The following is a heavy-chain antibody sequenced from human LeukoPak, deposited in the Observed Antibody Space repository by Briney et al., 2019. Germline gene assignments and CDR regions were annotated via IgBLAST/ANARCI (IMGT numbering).Heavy chain of an antibody. CDR2: IYTSGST. Sequence: SETLSLTCTVSGGSISSGSYYWSWIRQPAGKGLEWIGRIYTSGSTNYNPSLKSRVTISVDTSKNQFSLKLSSVTAADTAVYYCARCSGNYYYGMDAWGQGTTVTVSS. J-gene: IGHJ6*02. CDR1: GGSISSGSYY. D-gene: IGHD6-25*01. V-gene: IGHV4-61*02. CDR3: ARCSGNYYYGMDA.